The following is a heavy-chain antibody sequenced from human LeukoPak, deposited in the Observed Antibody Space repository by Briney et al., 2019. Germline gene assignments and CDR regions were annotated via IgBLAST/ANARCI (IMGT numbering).Heavy chain of an antibody. V-gene: IGHV4-4*02. Sequence: SGTLSLTCAVSGGSISRSNWWSWVRQSPGKGLEWIGYISYSGSTNYNPSLKSRVTISVDTSKNQFSLRLSSVTAADTAVYYCARVRSSGWSTLFDYWGQGTLVTVSS. CDR3: ARVRSSGWSTLFDY. CDR1: GGSISRSNW. D-gene: IGHD6-19*01. CDR2: ISYSGST. J-gene: IGHJ4*02.